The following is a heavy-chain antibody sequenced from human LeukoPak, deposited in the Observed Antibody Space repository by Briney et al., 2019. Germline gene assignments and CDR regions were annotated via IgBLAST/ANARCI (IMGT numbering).Heavy chain of an antibody. CDR2: IGSSSTYI. Sequence: GGSLRLSCAASGFTFSSYSMNWVRQTPGKGLEWVSSIGSSSTYIYYADSVKGRFTISRDNSKNTLYLQMNSLRAEGTAVYYCARDLGYCSGGSCHNYYYYGMDVWGQGTTVTVSS. V-gene: IGHV3-21*01. CDR3: ARDLGYCSGGSCHNYYYYGMDV. J-gene: IGHJ6*02. D-gene: IGHD2-15*01. CDR1: GFTFSSYS.